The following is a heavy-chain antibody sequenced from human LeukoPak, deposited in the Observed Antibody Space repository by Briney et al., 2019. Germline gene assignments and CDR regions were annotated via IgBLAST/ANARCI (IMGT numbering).Heavy chain of an antibody. CDR2: IIPIFGTA. CDR1: GGTFSSYA. V-gene: IGHV1-69*01. D-gene: IGHD6-19*01. CDR3: ARGSTSDWPLDH. Sequence: SVKVSCKASGGTFSSYAISWVRQAPGQGLEWMGGIIPIFGTANYAQKFQGRVTITADESTSTAYMELSSLRSEDTAAYYCARGSTSDWPLDHWGQETLVTISP. J-gene: IGHJ4*02.